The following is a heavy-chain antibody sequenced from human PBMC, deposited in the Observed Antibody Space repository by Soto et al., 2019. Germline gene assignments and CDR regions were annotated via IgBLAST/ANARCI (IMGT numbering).Heavy chain of an antibody. Sequence: PGGSLRLSCAASGFTFSSYAMSWVRQAPGKGLEWVSAISGSGGSTYYADSVKGRFTISRDNSKNTLYLQMNSLRAEDTAVYYCAKAIFSSSWQETYYYYYYGMDVWGQGTTVTVSS. CDR2: ISGSGGST. CDR1: GFTFSSYA. D-gene: IGHD6-13*01. J-gene: IGHJ6*02. V-gene: IGHV3-23*01. CDR3: AKAIFSSSWQETYYYYYYGMDV.